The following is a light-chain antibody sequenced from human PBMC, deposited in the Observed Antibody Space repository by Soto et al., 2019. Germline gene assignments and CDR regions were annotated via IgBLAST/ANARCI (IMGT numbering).Light chain of an antibody. Sequence: QSALTQPASVSGSPGQSITISCTGTSSDVGSYNLVSWYQQHPGKAPKLMIYEGSKRPSGVSNRFSGSKSGNTASLTISGLQAEDEADYYCNSYTSNNTQVFGTGTKVTVL. J-gene: IGLJ1*01. V-gene: IGLV2-14*02. CDR2: EGS. CDR1: SSDVGSYNL. CDR3: NSYTSNNTQV.